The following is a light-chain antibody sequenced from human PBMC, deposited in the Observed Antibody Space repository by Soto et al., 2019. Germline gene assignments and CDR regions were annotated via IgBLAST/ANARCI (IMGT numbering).Light chain of an antibody. CDR2: GAS. Sequence: EIVMISVLAAPFMSKGERATLSCRASQSVSSNLAWYQQKPGQAPRLLIYGASTRATGIPARFSGSGSGTEFTLTISSLQSEDFAVYYCQQYNNWPGTFGQGTKVDIK. J-gene: IGKJ1*01. CDR1: QSVSSN. CDR3: QQYNNWPGT. V-gene: IGKV3-15*01.